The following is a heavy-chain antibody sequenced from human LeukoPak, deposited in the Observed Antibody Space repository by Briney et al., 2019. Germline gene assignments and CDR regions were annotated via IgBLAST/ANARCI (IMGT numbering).Heavy chain of an antibody. V-gene: IGHV3-21*01. D-gene: IGHD3-16*01. CDR2: ISSSSVYR. CDR3: ARDWGSYYYMDV. J-gene: IGHJ6*03. CDR1: GFIFSSYS. Sequence: GGSLRLSCAASGFIFSSYSMNWVRQAPGKGLEWVSSISSSSVYRYYADSLKGRFTISRDNAKNSLYLQMNSLRAEDTAVYYCARDWGSYYYMDVWGKGTTVTVSS.